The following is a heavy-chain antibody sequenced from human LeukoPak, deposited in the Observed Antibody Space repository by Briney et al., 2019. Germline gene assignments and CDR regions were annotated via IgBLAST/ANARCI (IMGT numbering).Heavy chain of an antibody. CDR1: GVSISSGDYY. V-gene: IGHV4-30-4*01. Sequence: SETLSLTCTVSGVSISSGDYYWSWIRQPPGKGLEWIGYIYYSGSTYYNPSLKSRVTISVDTSKNQFSLKLSSVTAADTAVYYCARDAARIGRYDILTGYYNYYYYGMDVWGQGTTVTVSS. CDR2: IYYSGST. D-gene: IGHD3-9*01. CDR3: ARDAARIGRYDILTGYYNYYYYGMDV. J-gene: IGHJ6*02.